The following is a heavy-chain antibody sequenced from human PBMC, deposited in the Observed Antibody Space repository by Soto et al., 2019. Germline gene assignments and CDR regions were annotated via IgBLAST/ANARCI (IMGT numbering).Heavy chain of an antibody. V-gene: IGHV4-31*03. CDR2: IYYSGST. J-gene: IGHJ4*02. Sequence: PSETLSLTCTVSGGSISSGGYYWSWIRQHPGKGLEWIGYIYYSGSTYYNPSLKSRVTISVDTSKNQFSLNLTSLTAADTAIYYCSRANWYSEYWGQGTLVTVSP. CDR3: SRANWYSEY. D-gene: IGHD7-27*01. CDR1: GGSISSGGYY.